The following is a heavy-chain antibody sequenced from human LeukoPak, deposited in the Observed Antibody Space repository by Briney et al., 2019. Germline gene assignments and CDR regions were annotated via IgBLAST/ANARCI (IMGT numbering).Heavy chain of an antibody. V-gene: IGHV4-34*01. CDR2: INHSGST. Sequence: SETLSLTCAVYGGSFSGYYWSWIRQPPGKGLEWIGEINHSGSTNYNPSLKSRVTISVDTSKNQISLKLSSVTAADTAVYYCARRVIRWGGYSGYDVFDYWGQGTLVTVSS. J-gene: IGHJ4*02. D-gene: IGHD5-12*01. CDR1: GGSFSGYY. CDR3: ARRVIRWGGYSGYDVFDY.